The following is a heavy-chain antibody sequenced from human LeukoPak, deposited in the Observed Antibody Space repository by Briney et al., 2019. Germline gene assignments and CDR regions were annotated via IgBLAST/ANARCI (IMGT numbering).Heavy chain of an antibody. CDR2: INPNSGGT. V-gene: IGHV1-2*02. CDR1: GYTFTSYH. Sequence: GASVKVSCKASGYTFTSYHMHWGRQAPGQGLEWMGWINPNSGGTNYAQKFQGRVTMTRDTSISTAYMELSRLRSDDTAVYYCARDSGTVAPSGASDYWGQGTLVTVSS. J-gene: IGHJ4*02. CDR3: ARDSGTVAPSGASDY. D-gene: IGHD4-23*01.